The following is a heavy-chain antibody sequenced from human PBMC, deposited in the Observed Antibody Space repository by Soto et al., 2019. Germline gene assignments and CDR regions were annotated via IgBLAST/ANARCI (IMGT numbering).Heavy chain of an antibody. D-gene: IGHD3-10*01. CDR3: ARALWFGELLSEGRVGFDY. V-gene: IGHV4-34*01. CDR2: INHSGST. J-gene: IGHJ4*02. CDR1: GGSFSGYY. Sequence: PSETLSLTCAVYGGSFSGYYWSWIRQPPGKGLEWIGEINHSGSTNYNPSLKSRVTISVDTSKNQFSLKLSSVTAAGTAVYYCARALWFGELLSEGRVGFDYWGQGTLVTVSS.